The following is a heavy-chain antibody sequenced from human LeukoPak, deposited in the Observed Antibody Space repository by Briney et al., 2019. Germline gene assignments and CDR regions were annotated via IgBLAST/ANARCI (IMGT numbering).Heavy chain of an antibody. D-gene: IGHD6-19*01. Sequence: ESAVKVSCKASGYSFIGYYMFWLRQAPGQGLEWMGRINPNSGGTNYAQSFQGRVTMTRDTSITTAYMELSSLRSDDTAVYYCARDLPSPGISVADDYWGQGTLVTVSS. V-gene: IGHV1-2*06. CDR1: GYSFIGYY. J-gene: IGHJ4*02. CDR3: ARDLPSPGISVADDY. CDR2: INPNSGGT.